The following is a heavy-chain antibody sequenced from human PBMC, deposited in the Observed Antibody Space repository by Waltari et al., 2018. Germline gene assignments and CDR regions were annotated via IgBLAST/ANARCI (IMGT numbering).Heavy chain of an antibody. CDR3: ARGARRTTVTTGWWYFDL. J-gene: IGHJ2*01. D-gene: IGHD4-17*01. CDR1: GSTYVFYW. Sequence: EVQLVGSGGGLVRHGGSRGLSCAPSGSTYVFYWCPWVRQAPGKGLVWVSRSNSDGSSTSYADSVKGRFTISKDNAKNTVYLQMNSLRAEDTAIYYCARGARRTTVTTGWWYFDLWGRGTLVTVSS. V-gene: IGHV3-74*01. CDR2: SNSDGSST.